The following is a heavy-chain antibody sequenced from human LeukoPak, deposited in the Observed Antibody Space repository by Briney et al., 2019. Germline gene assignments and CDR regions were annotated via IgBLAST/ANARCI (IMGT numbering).Heavy chain of an antibody. CDR3: ARHLYSGSSSFDS. D-gene: IGHD6-6*01. CDR2: IYYSGST. CDR1: GGFFSSYD. V-gene: IGHV4-59*08. Sequence: KPSGTLCLTCTVSGGFFSSYDWSWLRQPPGKGLEWIGYIYYSGSTNKNPSLKSRVTISVDTSKNQSSLKLSSVTTADTAVYYCARHLYSGSSSFDSWGQGTLVTVSS. J-gene: IGHJ4*02.